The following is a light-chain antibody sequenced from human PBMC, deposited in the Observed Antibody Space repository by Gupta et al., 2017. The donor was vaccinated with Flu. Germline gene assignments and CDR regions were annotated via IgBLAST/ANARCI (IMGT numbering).Light chain of an antibody. Sequence: GTLSLSPGERATLSCRASRSVKSNYLACYQQKGGQTPRLLIYGASSTATGLPDRFTGSASGTDFTLTISMLAPEDFAVFYCQQDGSSPLTFGQGTKVEIK. V-gene: IGKV3-20*01. CDR1: RSVKSNY. CDR2: GAS. J-gene: IGKJ1*01. CDR3: QQDGSSPLT.